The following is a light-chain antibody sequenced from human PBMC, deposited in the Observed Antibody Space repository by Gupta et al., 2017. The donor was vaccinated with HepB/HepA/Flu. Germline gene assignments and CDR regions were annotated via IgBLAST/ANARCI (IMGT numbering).Light chain of an antibody. CDR3: KQYYSTPRT. J-gene: IGKJ1*01. V-gene: IGKV4-1*01. Sequence: DIVMTQPPDSLAVSLGERATINCKSSQIVLYSSNNKNYLAWYQQKPGQPPKLLIYWASTRESGVPDRFSGSGSGTDFTLTISSLQAEDVAVYYCKQYYSTPRTFGQGTKVEIK. CDR1: QIVLYSSNNKNY. CDR2: WAS.